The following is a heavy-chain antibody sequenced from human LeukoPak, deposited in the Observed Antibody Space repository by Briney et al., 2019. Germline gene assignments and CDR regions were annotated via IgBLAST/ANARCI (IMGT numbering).Heavy chain of an antibody. D-gene: IGHD6-13*01. CDR3: AKDLGISSAGGLDY. J-gene: IGHJ4*02. CDR2: IRYDGSNK. CDR1: GFTFSSYG. Sequence: GGSLRLSCAASGFTFSSYGMHWVRQAPGKGLEWVAFIRYDGSNKYYADSVKGRFTISRDNSKNTLYLQMNSLRAEDTAVYYCAKDLGISSAGGLDYWGRGTLVTVSS. V-gene: IGHV3-30*02.